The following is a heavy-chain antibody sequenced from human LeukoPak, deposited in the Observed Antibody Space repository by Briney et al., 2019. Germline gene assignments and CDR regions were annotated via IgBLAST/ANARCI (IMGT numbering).Heavy chain of an antibody. Sequence: GGSLRLSCAASGFTFSSYWMSWVRQAPGRGLEWVANIKRDGSEKYYVDSLKGRFTISRDNAKNSLYLEMNSLRAEDTAAYYCARGLEYLLAVGGVDYWGQGTLVTVSS. CDR3: ARGLEYLLAVGGVDY. J-gene: IGHJ4*02. V-gene: IGHV3-7*01. CDR2: IKRDGSEK. D-gene: IGHD6-19*01. CDR1: GFTFSSYW.